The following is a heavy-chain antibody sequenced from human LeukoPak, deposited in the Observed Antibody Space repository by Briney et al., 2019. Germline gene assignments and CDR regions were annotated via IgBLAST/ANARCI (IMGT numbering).Heavy chain of an antibody. J-gene: IGHJ4*02. CDR3: AKRRQAYCSGGSCSHFDY. V-gene: IGHV3-23*01. Sequence: GGSLRLSCAASGFTFSSYAMSWVRQAPGKGLEWVSAINGSGGSTYYADSVKGWFTISRDNSKNTLYLQMNSLRAEDTAVYYCAKRRQAYCSGGSCSHFDYWGQGTLVTVSS. CDR2: INGSGGST. D-gene: IGHD2-15*01. CDR1: GFTFSSYA.